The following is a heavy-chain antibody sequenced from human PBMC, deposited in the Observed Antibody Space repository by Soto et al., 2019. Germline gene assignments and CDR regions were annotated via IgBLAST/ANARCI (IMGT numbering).Heavy chain of an antibody. D-gene: IGHD3-10*01. CDR3: ARRVHSYYGSGSYYNALEPRPFDY. CDR1: GYSFTSYW. J-gene: IGHJ4*02. CDR2: IYPGDSGT. Sequence: GESLKISCKGSGYSFTSYWIGWVRQMPGKGLEWMGIIYPGDSGTRYSPSFQGQVTISADKSISTAYLQWSSLKASDTAMYYCARRVHSYYGSGSYYNALEPRPFDYWGQGTLVTVSS. V-gene: IGHV5-51*01.